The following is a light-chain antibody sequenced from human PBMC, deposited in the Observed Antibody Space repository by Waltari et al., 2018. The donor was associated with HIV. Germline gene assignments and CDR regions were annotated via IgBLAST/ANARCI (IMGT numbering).Light chain of an antibody. Sequence: QSALTQPASVSGSPGQSLTISCRGTSSDVGASNYVSWYRHHPGKAPELMIYEVFNRPSGVSNRFSGSKSDNTASLTISGLQADDEADYYCSSYTSRNTVVFGGGTKVTVL. V-gene: IGLV2-14*01. CDR1: SSDVGASNY. CDR3: SSYTSRNTVV. J-gene: IGLJ2*01. CDR2: EVF.